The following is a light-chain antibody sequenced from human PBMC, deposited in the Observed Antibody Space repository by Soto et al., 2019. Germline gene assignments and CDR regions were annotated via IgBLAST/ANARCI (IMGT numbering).Light chain of an antibody. CDR3: LSYDRSLSAWV. Sequence: QSVLTQPPSVSGAPGQRVTLSCTGTSSNIGAGYDVNWFQQLPGTAPKLLIYGSSNRPSGVPDRFSGSKSGTSASLAITGLQAEDEADYHCLSYDRSLSAWVFGGGTKLTVL. CDR1: SSNIGAGYD. J-gene: IGLJ3*02. V-gene: IGLV1-40*01. CDR2: GSS.